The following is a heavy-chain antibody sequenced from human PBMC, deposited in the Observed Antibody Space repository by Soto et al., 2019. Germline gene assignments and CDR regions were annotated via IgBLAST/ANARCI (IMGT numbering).Heavy chain of an antibody. J-gene: IGHJ3*02. CDR3: AREEGADGAFDI. Sequence: SETLSLTCTVCGGSISSGDYYWSWIRQPPGKGLEWIGYIYYSGSTYYNPSLKSRVTISVDTSKNQFSLKLSSVTAADTAVYYCAREEGADGAFDIWGQGTMVTVSS. V-gene: IGHV4-30-4*01. CDR1: GGSISSGDYY. CDR2: IYYSGST.